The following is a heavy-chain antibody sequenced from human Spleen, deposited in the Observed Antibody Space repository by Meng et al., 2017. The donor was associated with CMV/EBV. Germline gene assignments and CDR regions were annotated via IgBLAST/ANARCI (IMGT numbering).Heavy chain of an antibody. D-gene: IGHD5-24*01. CDR3: ASDGEGDGWFDP. J-gene: IGHJ5*02. Sequence: QRRLQGPGPGLLKPSAHLSPTCTVSGGPISSSSSYWGWIRQPPGKGLECIGSIYYSGSTYYTPSLKSRVTISVVTSKTQFSLKLSSVTAADTAVYYCASDGEGDGWFDPWGQGTLVTVSS. CDR2: IYYSGST. V-gene: IGHV4-39*07. CDR1: GGPISSSSSY.